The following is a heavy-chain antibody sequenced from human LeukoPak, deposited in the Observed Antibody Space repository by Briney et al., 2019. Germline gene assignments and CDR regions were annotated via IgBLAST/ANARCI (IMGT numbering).Heavy chain of an antibody. J-gene: IGHJ4*02. CDR1: GFTFSSYA. Sequence: PGGSLRLSCAASGFTFSSYAMRWVRQTPGKGLEWVSSITGSGANTYYADSVKGRFTISRDNSKNTLYLQMNSLRAGDTAVYSCAKDPSVGGTWTGFSDYWGQGTLVSVSS. V-gene: IGHV3-23*01. CDR2: ITGSGANT. D-gene: IGHD1-26*01. CDR3: AKDPSVGGTWTGFSDY.